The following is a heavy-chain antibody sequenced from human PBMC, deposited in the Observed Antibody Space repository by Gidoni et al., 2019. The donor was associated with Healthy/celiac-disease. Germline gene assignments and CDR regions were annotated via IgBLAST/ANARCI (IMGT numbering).Heavy chain of an antibody. Sequence: QVQLQESGPGLVKPSETLSLTCTVSGGSVSSGSYYWSWIRQPPGKGLEWIGYIYYSGSTNYNPSLKSRVTISVDTSKNQFSLKLSSVTAADTAVYYCARDSTPSRIAAARGWNYFDYWGQGTLVTVSS. V-gene: IGHV4-61*01. J-gene: IGHJ4*02. CDR3: ARDSTPSRIAAARGWNYFDY. CDR1: GGSVSSGSYY. D-gene: IGHD6-13*01. CDR2: IYYSGST.